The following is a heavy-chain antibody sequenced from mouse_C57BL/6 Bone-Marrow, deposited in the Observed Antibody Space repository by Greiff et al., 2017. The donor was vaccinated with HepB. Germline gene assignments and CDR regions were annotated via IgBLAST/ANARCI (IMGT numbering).Heavy chain of an antibody. D-gene: IGHD2-1*01. CDR1: GYTFTSYW. Sequence: QVQLKQPGAELVMPGASVKLSCKASGYTFTSYWMHWVKQRPGQGLEWIGEIDPSDSYTNYNQKFKGKSTLTVDKSSSTAYMQLSSLTSEDSAVYYCARRAIYYGPYYYAMDYWGQGTSVTVSS. J-gene: IGHJ4*01. V-gene: IGHV1-69*01. CDR3: ARRAIYYGPYYYAMDY. CDR2: IDPSDSYT.